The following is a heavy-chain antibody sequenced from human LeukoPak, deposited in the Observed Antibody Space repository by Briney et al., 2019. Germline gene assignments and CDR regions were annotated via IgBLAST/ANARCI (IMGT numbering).Heavy chain of an antibody. CDR2: INHSGST. V-gene: IGHV4-34*01. D-gene: IGHD3-22*01. J-gene: IGHJ3*02. CDR3: ARPRNSSGYYYDAFDI. CDR1: GGSFSGYY. Sequence: PSETLSLTCAVYGGSFSGYYWSWIRLPPGKGLEWIGEINHSGSTNYNPSLKSRVTISVDTSKNQFSLKLSSVTAADTAVYYCARPRNSSGYYYDAFDIWGQGTMVTVSS.